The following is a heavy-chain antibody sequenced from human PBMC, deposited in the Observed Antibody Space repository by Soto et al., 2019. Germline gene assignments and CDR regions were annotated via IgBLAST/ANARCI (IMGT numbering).Heavy chain of an antibody. CDR1: GGSISSYY. J-gene: IGHJ5*02. Sequence: QVQLQESGPGLVKPSETLSLTCTVSGGSISSYYWSWIRQPPGKGLEWIGYIYYSGSTNYNPSLKSRVNISVDTAKNQLSLKLSSVTAADTAVYYCARSMGLYCSGGSCYGGDWFDPWGQGTLVTVSS. CDR2: IYYSGST. D-gene: IGHD2-15*01. V-gene: IGHV4-59*01. CDR3: ARSMGLYCSGGSCYGGDWFDP.